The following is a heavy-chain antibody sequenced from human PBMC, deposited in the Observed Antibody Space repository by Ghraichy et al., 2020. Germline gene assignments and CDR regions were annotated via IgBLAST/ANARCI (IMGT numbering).Heavy chain of an antibody. V-gene: IGHV1-3*01. J-gene: IGHJ4*02. CDR3: AGGFREYRHWSLDY. CDR1: GYTFTSYA. D-gene: IGHD3-10*01. CDR2: INAGNGNT. Sequence: ASVKVSCKASGYTFTSYAMHWVRQAPGQRLEWMGGINAGNGNTKYSQKFQGRVTITRTTSASTAYMELSSLRSDDTAVYYCAGGFREYRHWSLDYGGQGTLVTLSS.